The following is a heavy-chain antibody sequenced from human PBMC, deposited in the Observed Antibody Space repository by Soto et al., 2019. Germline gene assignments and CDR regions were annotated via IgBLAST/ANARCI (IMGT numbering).Heavy chain of an antibody. V-gene: IGHV4-34*01. CDR3: ARAGRTTGTTSLFAY. Sequence: PSETLSLTCAVYGGSFSGYYWSWIRQPPGKGLEWIGEINPSGRTNYNPSLKSRVTISVDTSKNQFSLKLSSVTAADTAVYYCARAGRTTGTTSLFAYWGQGTLVTVSS. CDR2: INPSGRT. D-gene: IGHD1-7*01. J-gene: IGHJ4*02. CDR1: GGSFSGYY.